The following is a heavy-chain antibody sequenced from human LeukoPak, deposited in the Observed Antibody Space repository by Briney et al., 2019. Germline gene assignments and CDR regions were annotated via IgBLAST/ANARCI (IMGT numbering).Heavy chain of an antibody. V-gene: IGHV3-48*01. Sequence: PGGSLRLSCAASGFTFSSFSMNWVRQAPGKGLEWVSFITGSSSTIYYADSMKGRFTISRDNAKNSLYLQMNSLRAEDTAVYYCASCSSTNCYWGQGTLVTVSS. CDR1: GFTFSSFS. CDR2: ITGSSSTI. CDR3: ASCSSTNCY. J-gene: IGHJ4*02. D-gene: IGHD2-2*01.